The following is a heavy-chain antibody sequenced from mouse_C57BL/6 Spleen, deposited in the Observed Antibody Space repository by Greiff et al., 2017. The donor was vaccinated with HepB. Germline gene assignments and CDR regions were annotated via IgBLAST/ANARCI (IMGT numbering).Heavy chain of an antibody. D-gene: IGHD5-5*01. J-gene: IGHJ4*01. CDR1: GYSITSGYY. V-gene: IGHV3-6*01. CDR2: ISYDGSN. CDR3: ARKDYHYAMDY. Sequence: EVKLMESGPGLVKPSQSLSLTCSVPGYSITSGYYWNWIRQFPGNKLEWMGYISYDGSNNYNPSLKNRISITRDTSKNQFFLKLNSVTTEDTATYYCARKDYHYAMDYWGQGTSVTVSS.